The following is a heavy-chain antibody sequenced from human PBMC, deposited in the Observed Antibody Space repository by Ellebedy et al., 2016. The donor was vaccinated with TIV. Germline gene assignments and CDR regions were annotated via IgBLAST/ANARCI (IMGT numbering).Heavy chain of an antibody. CDR2: IKHDGSDK. CDR1: GFTFSSSW. D-gene: IGHD3-16*01. CDR3: TTVGFFD. Sequence: GESLKISXVASGFTFSSSWMSWARQAPGKGLEWVANIKHDGSDKYYVDSVKGRLAISRDNAKSSLYLQMNSLTVEDTAVYYCTTVGFFDWGQGTLVTVSS. J-gene: IGHJ4*02. V-gene: IGHV3-7*03.